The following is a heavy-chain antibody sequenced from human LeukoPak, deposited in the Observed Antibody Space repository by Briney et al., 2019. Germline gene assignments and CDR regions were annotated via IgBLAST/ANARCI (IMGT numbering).Heavy chain of an antibody. V-gene: IGHV3-21*01. J-gene: IGHJ5*02. CDR2: MSSSSDYI. D-gene: IGHD4/OR15-4a*01. CDR3: ARIPNSANFPNWFDP. Sequence: GGSLRLSCTASGFTFSPYSMNWVRQAPGEGLEWVSSMSSSSDYIYYADSVKGRFTISRDNARNSLYLQMNSLRAEDTAVYYCARIPNSANFPNWFDPWGQGTLVTVSS. CDR1: GFTFSPYS.